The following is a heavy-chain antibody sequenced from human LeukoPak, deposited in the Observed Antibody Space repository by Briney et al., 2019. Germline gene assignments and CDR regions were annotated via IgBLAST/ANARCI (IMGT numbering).Heavy chain of an antibody. CDR2: ISADGNNI. CDR1: GFTFAVFG. CDR3: AKDAGPQQLVFFDS. V-gene: IGHV3-23*01. J-gene: IGHJ4*02. D-gene: IGHD6-6*01. Sequence: GGSLRLSCTATGFTFAVFGMAWVRQAPGRGLEWVSTISADGNNIHQADSVKGRFSVSRDNSGGTLYLEMNSLRAEDTAIYYCAKDAGPQQLVFFDSWGQGTLVAVSS.